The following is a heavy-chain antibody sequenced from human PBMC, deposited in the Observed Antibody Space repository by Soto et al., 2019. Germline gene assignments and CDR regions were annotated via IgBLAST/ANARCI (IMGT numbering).Heavy chain of an antibody. V-gene: IGHV3-33*01. CDR3: ARAGGYDRVVDY. D-gene: IGHD5-12*01. CDR1: GFTFSSYG. J-gene: IGHJ4*02. Sequence: GGSLRLSCAASGFTFSSYGMHWVRQAPGKGLEWVAVIWYDGSNKYYADSVKGRFTISRDNSKNTLYLQMNSLRAEDTAVYYCARAGGYDRVVDYWGQGTLVTVSS. CDR2: IWYDGSNK.